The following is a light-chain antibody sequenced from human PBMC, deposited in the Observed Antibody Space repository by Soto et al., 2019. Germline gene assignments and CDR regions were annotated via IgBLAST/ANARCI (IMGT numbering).Light chain of an antibody. CDR2: GAV. J-gene: IGKJ1*01. CDR1: QSVSGN. CDR3: QQYNGWLWT. V-gene: IGKV3D-15*01. Sequence: EIEMTQSPATLSASPGERVTLSCRVSQSVSGNLAWYQQKPGQAPRLLIYGAVTRATGIPARFSGRGSGTEFTLTITSLQSEDFAVYFCQQYNGWLWTFGQGTKVEI.